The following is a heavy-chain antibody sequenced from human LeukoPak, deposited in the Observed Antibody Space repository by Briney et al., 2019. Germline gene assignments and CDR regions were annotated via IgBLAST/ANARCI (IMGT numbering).Heavy chain of an antibody. V-gene: IGHV1-2*06. D-gene: IGHD3-3*01. J-gene: IGHJ4*02. CDR3: ARDPYDFWSGYHEDFDY. CDR2: INPNSGGT. CDR1: GYTFTGYY. Sequence: GASVKVSCKXSGYTFTGYYMHWVRQAPRQGLEWMGRINPNSGGTNYAQKFQGRVTMTRDTSISTAYMELSRLRSDDTAVYYCARDPYDFWSGYHEDFDYWGQGTLVTVSS.